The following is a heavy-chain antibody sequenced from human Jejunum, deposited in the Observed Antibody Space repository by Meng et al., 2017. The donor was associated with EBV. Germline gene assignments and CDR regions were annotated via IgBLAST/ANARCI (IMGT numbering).Heavy chain of an antibody. Sequence: QVQLVQSGAEVKRPGASVKVSCKASGYTFTNYAMHWVRQAPGQRLEWMGWINAGNGNTKYSQKFQGRVTITRDTSASTAYMELSSLRSEDTAVYYCARGLDSSTPGTDWGQGTLVTVAS. V-gene: IGHV1-3*01. J-gene: IGHJ4*02. D-gene: IGHD6-13*01. CDR2: INAGNGNT. CDR1: GYTFTNYA. CDR3: ARGLDSSTPGTD.